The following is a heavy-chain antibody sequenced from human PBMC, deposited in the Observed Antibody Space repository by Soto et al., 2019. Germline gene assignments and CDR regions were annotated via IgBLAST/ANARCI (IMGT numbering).Heavy chain of an antibody. D-gene: IGHD2-2*01. CDR1: GGSISSYY. CDR3: ARDDIVVVPAAIGAYYYYGMDV. J-gene: IGHJ6*02. CDR2: IYYSGST. Sequence: SETLSLTCTVSGGSISSYYWSWIRQPPGKGLEWIGYIYYSGSTNYNPPLKSRVTISADTSKNQFSLKLSSVTAADTAVYYCARDDIVVVPAAIGAYYYYGMDVWGQGTTVTVSS. V-gene: IGHV4-59*01.